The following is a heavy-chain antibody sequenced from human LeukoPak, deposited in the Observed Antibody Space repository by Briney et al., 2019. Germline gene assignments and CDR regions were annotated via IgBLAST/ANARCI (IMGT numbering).Heavy chain of an antibody. J-gene: IGHJ6*03. V-gene: IGHV4-38-2*02. Sequence: PSETLSLTCTVSGYSISSGYYWGWIRQPPGKGLEWIGTIYHSGRTYYNPSLKSRVTISVDTSKNQFSLNLSSVTAADTAVYYCSSGLAAVTYYYYYYMDVWGKGTTVTVSS. CDR2: IYHSGRT. CDR3: SSGLAAVTYYYYYYMDV. CDR1: GYSISSGYY. D-gene: IGHD6-25*01.